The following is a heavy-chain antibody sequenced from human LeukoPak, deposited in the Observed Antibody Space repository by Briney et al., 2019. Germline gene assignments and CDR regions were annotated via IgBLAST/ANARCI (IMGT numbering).Heavy chain of an antibody. J-gene: IGHJ4*02. D-gene: IGHD3-16*01. CDR1: GFIFSLYG. Sequence: GGSLRLSCAASGFIFSLYGMTWVRQAPGKGLEWVSLITAGTATTYYADTVKGRFTISRDDSKNTLYLQMNSLRVEDTAVYYCAKLVLTTGYYDHWGQGALVTVSS. V-gene: IGHV3-23*01. CDR2: ITAGTATT. CDR3: AKLVLTTGYYDH.